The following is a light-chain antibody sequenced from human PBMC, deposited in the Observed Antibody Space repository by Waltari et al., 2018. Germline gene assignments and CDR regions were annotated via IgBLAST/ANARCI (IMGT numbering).Light chain of an antibody. CDR1: HIGSKS. CDR2: YDN. J-gene: IGLJ3*02. Sequence: SYVLSQPPSVSVAPGKTAKITCGGNHIGSKSVFWYQQKPGQAPVLVIYYDNDRPSGIPERFSGSNSGNTATLIISRVEAGDEADYFCQVSDGSSDQLVFGGGTKLTVL. CDR3: QVSDGSSDQLV. V-gene: IGLV3-21*04.